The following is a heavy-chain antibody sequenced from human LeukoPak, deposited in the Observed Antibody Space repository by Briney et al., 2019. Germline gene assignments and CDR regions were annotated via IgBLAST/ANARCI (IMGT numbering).Heavy chain of an antibody. CDR1: GYTFTSYY. V-gene: IGHV1-46*01. CDR2: INPSGGST. CDR3: ARVSGYFDY. J-gene: IGHJ4*02. Sequence: ASVKVSCKASGYTFTSYYIHRVRQAPGEGLEWMGIINPSGGSTTYAQKFQGRVTMTRDTSTSTVYMELSSLRSEDTAVYYCARVSGYFDYWGQGTLVTVSS. D-gene: IGHD3-10*01.